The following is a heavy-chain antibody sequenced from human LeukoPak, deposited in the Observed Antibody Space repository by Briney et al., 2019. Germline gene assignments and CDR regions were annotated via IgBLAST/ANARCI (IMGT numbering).Heavy chain of an antibody. D-gene: IGHD1-7*01. CDR3: ARPVTGTTMNRYYYYYMDV. CDR1: GYTFSSYG. CDR2: ISAYNGDT. Sequence: ASVKVSCKASGYTFSSYGITWVRQAPGQGLEWMGWISAYNGDTNYPQKLQGRVTMTTDTSTSTAYMELRSLTSDDTAVYYCARPVTGTTMNRYYYYYMDVWGKGTTVTVSS. V-gene: IGHV1-18*01. J-gene: IGHJ6*03.